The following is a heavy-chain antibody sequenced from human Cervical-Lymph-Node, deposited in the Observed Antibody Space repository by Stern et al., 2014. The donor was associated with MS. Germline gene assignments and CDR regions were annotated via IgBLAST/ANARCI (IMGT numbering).Heavy chain of an antibody. D-gene: IGHD1-26*01. J-gene: IGHJ5*02. V-gene: IGHV4-61*02. CDR1: GGSISSSGYY. CDR3: ATTRWDLFTWNWFDP. Sequence: QVQLVESGPGLVKPSQTLSLTCTVSGGSISSSGYYWSWIRQPADKGLEWIGRIHDSGSTYYNPSLKSRVTISIDTAKNQFSLKLPPVTAADTAVYYCATTRWDLFTWNWFDPWGQGTLVTVSS. CDR2: IHDSGST.